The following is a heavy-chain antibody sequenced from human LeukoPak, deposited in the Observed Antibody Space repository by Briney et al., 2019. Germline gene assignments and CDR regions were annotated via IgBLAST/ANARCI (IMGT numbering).Heavy chain of an antibody. CDR1: GFTLSTYW. CDR3: AKDMRTTVTTNPDY. D-gene: IGHD4-17*01. Sequence: GGSLRLSCAASGFTLSTYWMNWVRQAPGKGLEWVANIRQDGSEKHYVDSVKGRFAISRDNAKNSLYLQMNSLRAEDTAVYYCAKDMRTTVTTNPDYWGQGTLVTVSS. V-gene: IGHV3-7*01. J-gene: IGHJ4*02. CDR2: IRQDGSEK.